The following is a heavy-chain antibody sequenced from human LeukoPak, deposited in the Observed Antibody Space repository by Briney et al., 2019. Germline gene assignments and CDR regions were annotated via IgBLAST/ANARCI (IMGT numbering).Heavy chain of an antibody. CDR1: GFTFSSYA. J-gene: IGHJ4*02. V-gene: IGHV3-23*01. Sequence: GGSLRLSCAGSGFTFSSYAMSWVRQTPGEGLEWVSVVLTGGGSTYYADSVKGRFTIARDNSKNMVYLEMNSLRADDTAVYYCTRGWHYFDYWGQGTLVTVSS. CDR2: VLTGGGST. CDR3: TRGWHYFDY.